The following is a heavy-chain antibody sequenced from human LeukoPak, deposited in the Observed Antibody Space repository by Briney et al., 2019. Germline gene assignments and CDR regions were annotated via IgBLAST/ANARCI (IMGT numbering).Heavy chain of an antibody. J-gene: IGHJ4*02. D-gene: IGHD3-3*01. CDR2: ISSSSSYI. CDR1: GFTFSSYS. Sequence: PGGSLRLSCAASGFTFSSYSMNWVRQAPGKGLEWVSSISSSSSYIYYADSVKGRFTISRDNAKNSLYLQMYSLRAEDTAVYYCASSIADYDFWRGYSSYWGQGTLVTVSS. V-gene: IGHV3-21*01. CDR3: ASSIADYDFWRGYSSY.